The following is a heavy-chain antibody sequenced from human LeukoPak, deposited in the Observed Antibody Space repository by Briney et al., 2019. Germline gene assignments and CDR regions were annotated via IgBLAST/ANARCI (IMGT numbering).Heavy chain of an antibody. D-gene: IGHD3-22*01. CDR3: ARESISSVYYDSSGNGMDV. J-gene: IGHJ6*02. Sequence: ASVKVSCKASGYTFTSYYMHWVRQAPGQGLEWMGWINPNSGGTNYAQKFQGRVTMTRDTSISTAYMELSRLRSDDTAVYYCARESISSVYYDSSGNGMDVWGQGTTVTVSS. CDR2: INPNSGGT. CDR1: GYTFTSYY. V-gene: IGHV1-2*02.